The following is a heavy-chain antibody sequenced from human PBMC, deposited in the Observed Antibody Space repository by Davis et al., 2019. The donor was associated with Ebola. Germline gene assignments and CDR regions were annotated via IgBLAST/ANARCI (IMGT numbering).Heavy chain of an antibody. CDR1: GDSISSSNW. V-gene: IGHV4-4*02. J-gene: IGHJ4*02. D-gene: IGHD3-22*01. CDR3: ARGLSYYYDSSGYYAHYYFDY. CDR2: ISQSGST. Sequence: MPSETLSLTCAVSGDSISSSNWWSWVRQPPGKGLEWIGEISQSGSTNYNPSLKSRVTISVDKSKNQFSLKLSSVTAADTAVYYCARGLSYYYDSSGYYAHYYFDYWGQGTLVTVSP.